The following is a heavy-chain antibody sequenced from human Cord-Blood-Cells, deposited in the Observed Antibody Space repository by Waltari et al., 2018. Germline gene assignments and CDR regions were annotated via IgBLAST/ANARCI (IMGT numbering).Heavy chain of an antibody. J-gene: IGHJ4*02. CDR3: ASDPYGSGIVIDY. CDR1: GYTFTGYY. CDR2: INRNSGGT. Sequence: QVQLVQSGAEVKKPGASVKVSCKASGYTFTGYYMHWVRQAPGQGLEWRGWINRNSGGTNYAQKFQGRVTMTRGTSISAAYMELSRLRSDDTAVYYCASDPYGSGIVIDYWGQGTLVTVSS. D-gene: IGHD3-10*01. V-gene: IGHV1-2*02.